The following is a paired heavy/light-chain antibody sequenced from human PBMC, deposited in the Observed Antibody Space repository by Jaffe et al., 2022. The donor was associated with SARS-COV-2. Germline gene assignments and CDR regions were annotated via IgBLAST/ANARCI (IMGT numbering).Heavy chain of an antibody. CDR1: GSTFGDYA. D-gene: IGHD3-22*01. Sequence: EVQLVESGGGLVQPGRSLRLSCKASGSTFGDYAMSWFRQAPGRGLEWVGFIKTTAYGATTESAASVKGRFTISRDDSKSIAYLQMNSLRTEDTAVYYCTQSYFDSSGYYRDYWGQGTLVTVSS. V-gene: IGHV3-49*03. CDR3: TQSYFDSSGYYRDY. J-gene: IGHJ4*02. CDR2: IKTTAYGATT.
Light chain of an antibody. J-gene: IGKJ2*01. CDR2: MAS. V-gene: IGKV2-40*01. Sequence: DIVMTQTPLSLPVTPGEPASISCRSSQSLFNSDNENTYLDWYLQKPGQSPQLLIYMASYRAPGVPDRFSGSGSGTDFTLKISRVEAEDVGVYYCMQRIEFPSRTFGQGTKLEIK. CDR1: QSLFNSDNENTY. CDR3: MQRIEFPSRT.